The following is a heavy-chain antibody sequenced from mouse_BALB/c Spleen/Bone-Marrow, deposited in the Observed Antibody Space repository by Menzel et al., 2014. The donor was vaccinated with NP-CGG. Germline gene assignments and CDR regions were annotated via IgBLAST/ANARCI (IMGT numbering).Heavy chain of an antibody. CDR2: IWAGGST. V-gene: IGHV2-9*02. J-gene: IGHJ3*01. D-gene: IGHD2-4*01. CDR1: RFSLTSYG. CDR3: ASMITTAWFAY. Sequence: VMLVESGPGLVAPSQSLSITCTVSRFSLTSYGVHWVRQPPGKGLEWLGVIWAGGSTNYNSALMSRLSISKDNSKSQVFLKMNSLQTDDTAMYYCASMITTAWFAYWGQGTLVTVSA.